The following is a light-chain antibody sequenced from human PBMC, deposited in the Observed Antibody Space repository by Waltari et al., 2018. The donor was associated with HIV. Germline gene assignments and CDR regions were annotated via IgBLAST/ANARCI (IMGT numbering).Light chain of an antibody. CDR3: MIWPGDVWV. J-gene: IGLJ3*02. CDR1: SAIDVDDYN. V-gene: IGLV5-37*01. CDR2: YNSDSDK. Sequence: QPVVRQPPSSSASPGESARLTCTSPSAIDVDDYNIYCYPKKPGSPPRFPLYYNSDSDKGQGSGVPSRFSGSKDASVNSGILVISGLQAEDEADYYWMIWPGDVWVFGGGTKLTVL.